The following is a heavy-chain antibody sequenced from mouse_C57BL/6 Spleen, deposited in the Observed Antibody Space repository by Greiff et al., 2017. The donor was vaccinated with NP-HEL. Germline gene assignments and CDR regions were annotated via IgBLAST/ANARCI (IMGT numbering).Heavy chain of an antibody. CDR2: IDPSDSYT. D-gene: IGHD1-1*01. CDR3: ARSEYYGSSYVGGY. J-gene: IGHJ2*01. V-gene: IGHV1-69*01. Sequence: LQEPGAELVMPGASVKLSCKASGYTFTSYWMHWVKQRPGQGLEWIGEIDPSDSYTNYNQKFKGKSTLTVDKSSSTAYMQLSSLTSEDSAVYYCARSEYYGSSYVGGYWGQGTTLTVSS. CDR1: GYTFTSYW.